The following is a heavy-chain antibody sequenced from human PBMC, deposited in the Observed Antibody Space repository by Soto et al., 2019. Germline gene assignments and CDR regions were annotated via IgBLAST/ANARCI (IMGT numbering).Heavy chain of an antibody. J-gene: IGHJ3*02. Sequence: QVRLVQSGAEVKKPGSSVTVSCKPSGGALNNYIFNWVRQAPGQGLEWMGRIIPVLDVTNYAQRFQGRVTITADQSTATAFMDRGSLRSEDRAVYYCARQTRGPQVFDMWGQGTMVTVSS. CDR2: IIPVLDVT. CDR1: GGALNNYI. V-gene: IGHV1-69*02. CDR3: ARQTRGPQVFDM.